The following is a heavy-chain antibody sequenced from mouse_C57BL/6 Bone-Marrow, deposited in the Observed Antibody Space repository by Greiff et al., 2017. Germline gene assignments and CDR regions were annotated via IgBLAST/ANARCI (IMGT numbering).Heavy chain of an antibody. CDR1: GFTFSSYG. CDR2: ISSGGSYT. Sequence: DVKLVESGGDLVKPGGSLKLSCAASGFTFSSYGMSWVRQTPDKRLEWVATISSGGSYTYYPDSVKGRFTISRDNAKNTLYLQMSSLKSEDTAMYYCARLTYYSNSYAMDYWGQGTSITVSS. V-gene: IGHV5-6*02. D-gene: IGHD2-5*01. CDR3: ARLTYYSNSYAMDY. J-gene: IGHJ4*01.